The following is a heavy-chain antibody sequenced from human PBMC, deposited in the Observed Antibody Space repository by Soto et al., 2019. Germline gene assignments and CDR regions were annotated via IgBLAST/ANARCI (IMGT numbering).Heavy chain of an antibody. CDR3: ARDQSYGPPHYYFDY. V-gene: IGHV1-46*01. CDR1: GDTFTSYY. CDR2: INPSGGST. D-gene: IGHD5-18*01. Sequence: ASVKVSCKAPGDTFTSYYMHWVRHAPGQGLEWMGIINPSGGSTSYAQKFQGRVTMTRDTSTSTVYMELSSLRSEDTAVYYCARDQSYGPPHYYFDYWGQGTLVTVSS. J-gene: IGHJ4*02.